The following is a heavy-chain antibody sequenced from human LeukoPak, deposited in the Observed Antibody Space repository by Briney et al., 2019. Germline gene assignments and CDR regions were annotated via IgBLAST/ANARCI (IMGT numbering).Heavy chain of an antibody. CDR1: GFSFSSYT. J-gene: IGHJ4*02. CDR3: ARPLGGDYEPFDY. V-gene: IGHV3-21*01. Sequence: GGSLRLSCAASGFSFSSYTMNWVRQAPGKRLEWVSSISSSSGYIYYADSVKGRFTISRDNAKNSLYLQMNRLRAEDTAVYYCARPLGGDYEPFDYWGQGTMVTVSS. CDR2: ISSSSGYI. D-gene: IGHD4-17*01.